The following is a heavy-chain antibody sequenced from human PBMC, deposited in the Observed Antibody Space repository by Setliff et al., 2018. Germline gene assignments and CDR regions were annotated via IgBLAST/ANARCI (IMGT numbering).Heavy chain of an antibody. D-gene: IGHD3-10*01. CDR3: ARDLSPYYGSGSYPYNFDY. V-gene: IGHV3-9*01. CDR2: ISWNGGSI. J-gene: IGHJ4*02. CDR1: GIILDDYA. Sequence: GGSLRLSCVGSGIILDDYAMHWVRQVPGKGLEWVSGISWNGGSIGFADSVKGRFIISSDDARNSLYLQMNSLRAEDTAVYYCARDLSPYYGSGSYPYNFDYWGQGTLVTVSS.